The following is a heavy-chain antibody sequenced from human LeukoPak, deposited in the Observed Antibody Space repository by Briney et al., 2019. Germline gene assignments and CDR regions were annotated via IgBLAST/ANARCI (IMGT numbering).Heavy chain of an antibody. V-gene: IGHV1-69*04. J-gene: IGHJ5*02. Sequence: SVKVSCKASGGTFSSYAISWVRQAPGQGLEWIGRIIPILGIANYAQKFQGRVTITADKSTSTAYMELSSLRSEDTAVYYCAGYCSSTSCYDWFDPWGQGTLVTVSS. D-gene: IGHD2-2*01. CDR2: IIPILGIA. CDR3: AGYCSSTSCYDWFDP. CDR1: GGTFSSYA.